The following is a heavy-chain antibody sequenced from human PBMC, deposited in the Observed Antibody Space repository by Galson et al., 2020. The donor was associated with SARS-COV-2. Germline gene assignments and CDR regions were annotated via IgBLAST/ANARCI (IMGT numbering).Heavy chain of an antibody. CDR3: ARPRSSGWYGSGYYFGL. CDR2: VFHSGTT. CDR1: SASMSMSSYY. V-gene: IGHV4-39*01. Sequence: SETLSLTCNVFSASMSMSSYYWGWIRQPPGKGLEWIGSVFHSGTTYLNPSLKSRVTLSGDPSKDQFSLKVRSVTAAEQAVYYVARPRSSGWYGSGYYFGLWGPGVLVTVSA. J-gene: IGHJ4*02. D-gene: IGHD6-19*01.